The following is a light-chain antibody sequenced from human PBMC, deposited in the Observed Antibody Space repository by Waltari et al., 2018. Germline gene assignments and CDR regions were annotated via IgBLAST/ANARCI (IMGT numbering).Light chain of an antibody. CDR1: QSISSY. CDR2: AAS. V-gene: IGKV1-39*01. CDR3: QQSYSTPFIT. J-gene: IGKJ3*01. Sequence: DIQMTQSSSSLSASVGDRVTITCRASQSISSYLNWYQQKPGKAPKLLIYAASSLQSGVPSRFSGSGSGTDFTLTISSLQPEDFATYYCQQSYSTPFITFGPGTKVDIK.